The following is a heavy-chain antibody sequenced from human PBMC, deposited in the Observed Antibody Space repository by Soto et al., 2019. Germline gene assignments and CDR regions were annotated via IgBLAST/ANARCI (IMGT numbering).Heavy chain of an antibody. D-gene: IGHD2-21*01. CDR2: IYHSGST. V-gene: IGHV4-31*03. CDR1: GDSISRGGYY. CDR3: ARDGAGAYGLGWFDP. Sequence: SETLSLTCTVSGDSISRGGYYWNWIRQHPRKGLEWIGYIYHSGSTNYNPSLKSRVTISVDTSKNQLSLELSSVTAADTAIYYCARDGAGAYGLGWFDPWGQGILVTVSS. J-gene: IGHJ5*02.